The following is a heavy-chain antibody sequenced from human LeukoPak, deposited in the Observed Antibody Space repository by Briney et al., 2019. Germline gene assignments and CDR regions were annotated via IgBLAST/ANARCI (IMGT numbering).Heavy chain of an antibody. CDR1: GFTFSSYG. CDR3: AKGSGYYYGFFDY. Sequence: GGSLRLSCAASGFTFSSYGMHWVRQAPGKGLEWVAVISYDGSNKYYADSVKGRFTISRDNSKNTLYLQMNSLRAEDTAVYYCAKGSGYYYGFFDYWGQGTLVTVSS. J-gene: IGHJ4*02. V-gene: IGHV3-30*18. D-gene: IGHD3-22*01. CDR2: ISYDGSNK.